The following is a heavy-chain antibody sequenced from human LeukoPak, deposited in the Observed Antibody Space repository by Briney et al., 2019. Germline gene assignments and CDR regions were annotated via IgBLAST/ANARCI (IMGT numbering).Heavy chain of an antibody. CDR2: ISAYNGNT. Sequence: GASVKVSCKASGYTFTSYGISWVRQAPGQGLEWMGWISAYNGNTNYAQKLQGRVTMTTDTSTSTAYMELRSLRSDDTAVYYCARGLSMVRGATSAYYYYGMDVWGQGTTVTVSS. CDR1: GYTFTSYG. J-gene: IGHJ6*02. CDR3: ARGLSMVRGATSAYYYYGMDV. V-gene: IGHV1-18*01. D-gene: IGHD3-10*01.